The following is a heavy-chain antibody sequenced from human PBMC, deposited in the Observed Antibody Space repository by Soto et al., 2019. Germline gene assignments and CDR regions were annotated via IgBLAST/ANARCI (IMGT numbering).Heavy chain of an antibody. CDR1: GGSISSGGNY. CDR2: IYHSGST. Sequence: QVQLQESGPGLVKFSQTLSLTCTVSGGSISSGGNYWSWIRQHPGKGLEWIGYIYHSGSTYYNPSLKSRVTISVDTSKNQFSLKLNSVTAADTAVYYCARARMVRGVIYYYGMDVWGQGTTVTVSS. D-gene: IGHD3-10*01. CDR3: ARARMVRGVIYYYGMDV. J-gene: IGHJ6*02. V-gene: IGHV4-31*03.